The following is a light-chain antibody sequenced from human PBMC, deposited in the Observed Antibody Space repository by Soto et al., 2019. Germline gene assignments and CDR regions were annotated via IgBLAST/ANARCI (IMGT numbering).Light chain of an antibody. V-gene: IGKV1-5*01. J-gene: IGKJ1*01. Sequence: DIQLTQSPPTLSASVGDRVTITCRASQSSSYYLAWYQQMPGKAPKLLIYGASSLQSGVPSRFNGSGSGTEFTLTISSLQPDDFATYFCQHHNSYSQTFGQATKVEIK. CDR1: QSSSYY. CDR2: GAS. CDR3: QHHNSYSQT.